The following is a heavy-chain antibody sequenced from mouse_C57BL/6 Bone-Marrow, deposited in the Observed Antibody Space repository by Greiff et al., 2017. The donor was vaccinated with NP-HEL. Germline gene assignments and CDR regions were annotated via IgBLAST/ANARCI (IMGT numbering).Heavy chain of an antibody. V-gene: IGHV5-12*01. D-gene: IGHD1-1*01. CDR2: ISNGGGST. CDR1: GFTFSDYY. CDR3: ARQAVVPFDY. J-gene: IGHJ2*01. Sequence: EVKLQESGGGLVQPGGSLKLSCAASGFTFSDYYMYWVRQTPEKRLEWVAYISNGGGSTYYPDTVKGRFTISRDNAKNTLYLQMSRLKSEDTAMYYCARQAVVPFDYWGQGTTLTVSS.